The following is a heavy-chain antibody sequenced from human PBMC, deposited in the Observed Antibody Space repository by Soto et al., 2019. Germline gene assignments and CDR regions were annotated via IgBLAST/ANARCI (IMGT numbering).Heavy chain of an antibody. CDR2: INHSGST. J-gene: IGHJ4*02. D-gene: IGHD2-15*01. V-gene: IGHV4-34*01. CDR3: ARAAPRDCSGGSCYSGRAY. Sequence: QVQLQQWGAGLLKPSETLSLTCAVYGGSFSGYYWSWIRQPPGKGLEWIGEINHSGSTNYNPSLKSRFTISVDTSKNQFSLKLSSVTAADSAVYYCARAAPRDCSGGSCYSGRAYWGQGTLVTVSS. CDR1: GGSFSGYY.